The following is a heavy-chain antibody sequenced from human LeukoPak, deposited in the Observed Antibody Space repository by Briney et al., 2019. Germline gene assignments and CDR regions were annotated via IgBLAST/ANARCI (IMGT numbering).Heavy chain of an antibody. V-gene: IGHV3-23*01. CDR1: EFTFSSYA. Sequence: GGSLRLSCAASEFTFSSYAMSWVRQAPGKGLEWVSVISGSGGSTYYADSVKGRFTISRDNSKNTLYLQMNSLRAEDTAVYYCAKDTTYYYDSSGYRMFDYWGQGTLVTVSS. D-gene: IGHD3-22*01. J-gene: IGHJ4*02. CDR2: ISGSGGST. CDR3: AKDTTYYYDSSGYRMFDY.